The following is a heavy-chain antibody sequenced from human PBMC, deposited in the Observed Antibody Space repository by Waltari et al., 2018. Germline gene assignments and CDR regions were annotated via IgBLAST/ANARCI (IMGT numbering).Heavy chain of an antibody. J-gene: IGHJ4*02. V-gene: IGHV3-15*01. Sequence: CAASGFPFSNAWMSWVRQAPGKGLEWVGRIKSNTDGGTTDYAAPVKGRFNISRDDAKNTLHLQMNSLKTEDTAVYYCTTDGGFSGGRWGQGTLVTVSS. CDR3: TTDGGFSGGR. CDR2: IKSNTDGGTT. D-gene: IGHD3-10*01. CDR1: GFPFSNAW.